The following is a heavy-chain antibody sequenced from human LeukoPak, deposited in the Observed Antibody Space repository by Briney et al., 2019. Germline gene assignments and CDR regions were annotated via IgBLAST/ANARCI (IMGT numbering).Heavy chain of an antibody. CDR3: ARFYDILTGYYYYGMDV. D-gene: IGHD3-9*01. CDR2: INPNSGGT. Sequence: ASVKVSCKASGYTFTGYYMHWVRQAPGQGLEWMGWINPNSGGTNYAQKFQGRVTMTRDTSISTAYMELSRLRSDDTAVYYCARFYDILTGYYYYGMDVWGQGTTVTASS. V-gene: IGHV1-2*02. J-gene: IGHJ6*02. CDR1: GYTFTGYY.